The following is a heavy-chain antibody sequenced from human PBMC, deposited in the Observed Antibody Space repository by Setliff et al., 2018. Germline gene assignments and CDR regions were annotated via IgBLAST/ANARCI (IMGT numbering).Heavy chain of an antibody. V-gene: IGHV1-46*01. CDR1: GYTFTNYY. D-gene: IGHD6-13*01. CDR2: INPSGGST. Sequence: ASVKVSCKASGYTFTNYYIHWVRQAPGQGLEWMGIINPSGGSTSYAQKFQGRVTITADKSTSTAYMELSSLRSEDTAVYYCARGVPGSSFDYWGQGTLVTVSS. J-gene: IGHJ4*02. CDR3: ARGVPGSSFDY.